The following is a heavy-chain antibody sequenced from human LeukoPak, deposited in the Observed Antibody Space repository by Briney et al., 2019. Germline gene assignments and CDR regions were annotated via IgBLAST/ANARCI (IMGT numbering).Heavy chain of an antibody. V-gene: IGHV3-23*01. CDR2: ISGSGGST. J-gene: IGHJ4*02. CDR1: GFTFSSYG. Sequence: GGSLRLSCAASGFTFSSYGMSWVRQAPGKGLEWVSAISGSGGSTYYADSVKGRFTISRDNAKNSLYLQMNSLRAEDTAVYYCARGAAAGTVTAKWGQGTLVTVSS. D-gene: IGHD6-13*01. CDR3: ARGAAAGTVTAK.